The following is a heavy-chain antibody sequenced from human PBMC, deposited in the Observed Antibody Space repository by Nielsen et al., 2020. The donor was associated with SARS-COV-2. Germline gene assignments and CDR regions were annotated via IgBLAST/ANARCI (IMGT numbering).Heavy chain of an antibody. V-gene: IGHV3-13*01. Sequence: GGSLRLSCAASEFTFRNYDMHWVRQVTGKGLEWVATIGTGVDTYYPDSVKGRFTISGENAKNSLYLQMNSLRVDDTAVYYCARGFHGGFDYWGQGTLVTVSS. CDR1: EFTFRNYD. J-gene: IGHJ4*02. CDR3: ARGFHGGFDY. CDR2: IGTGVDT. D-gene: IGHD2-15*01.